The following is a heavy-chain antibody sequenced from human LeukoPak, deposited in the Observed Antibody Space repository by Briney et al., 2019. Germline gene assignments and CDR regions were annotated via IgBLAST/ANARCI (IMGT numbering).Heavy chain of an antibody. CDR2: INPNGGST. CDR1: GYTFTSYY. CDR3: ARDPVYDNSGYSLFDY. J-gene: IGHJ4*02. Sequence: ASVKVSCKASGYTFTSYYMHWVRQAPGQGLEWMGIINPNGGSTSYAQKFQGRVTMTRDTSTSTVYMELSSLRSEDTAVYYCARDPVYDNSGYSLFDYWGQGTLVTVSS. D-gene: IGHD3-22*01. V-gene: IGHV1-46*01.